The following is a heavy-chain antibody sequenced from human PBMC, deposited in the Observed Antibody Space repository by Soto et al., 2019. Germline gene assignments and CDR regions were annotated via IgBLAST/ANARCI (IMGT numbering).Heavy chain of an antibody. D-gene: IGHD2-8*02. CDR1: GGNLTNFINYP. CDR3: ARRVTGGFLRYFDN. CDR2: IVPNSGTV. Sequence: QMQLVQSGAEVKKPGSSVKVSCKASGGNLTNFINYPINWVRQAPGQGLEWMGGIVPNSGTVNYEQKFQGRVTITADKSTGTAYMELSSMRSPDTALYYCARRVTGGFLRYFDNWGQGTRVTVSS. J-gene: IGHJ4*02. V-gene: IGHV1-69*06.